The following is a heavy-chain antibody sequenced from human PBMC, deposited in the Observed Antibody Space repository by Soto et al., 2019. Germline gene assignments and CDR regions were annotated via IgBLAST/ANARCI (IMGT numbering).Heavy chain of an antibody. CDR1: GFTFSNFW. D-gene: IGHD3-9*01. V-gene: IGHV3-7*03. J-gene: IGHJ4*02. CDR3: ARDSGFDVLTGYQHFDY. Sequence: PGGSLRLSCAASGFTFSNFWMSWVRQAPGKGLEWVAMIKEDGSEKYYVDSVKGRFTIARDNAKNSLYLQMNSLRAEDTAMYYCARDSGFDVLTGYQHFDYWGQGTLVTVSS. CDR2: IKEDGSEK.